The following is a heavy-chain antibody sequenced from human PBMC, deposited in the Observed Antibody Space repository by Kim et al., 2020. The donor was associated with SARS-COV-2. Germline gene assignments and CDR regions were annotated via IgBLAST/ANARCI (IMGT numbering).Heavy chain of an antibody. V-gene: IGHV3-43D*04. J-gene: IGHJ4*02. CDR2: TTWDGGST. CDR1: GFIFHGYA. CDR3: TRVQSRIGDD. Sequence: GGSLRLSCAASGFIFHGYAMHWVRQAPGKGLEWVAVTTWDGGSTFYADAVKGRFTTSGNNNENSLYMQISRLTVEKGALYCSTRVQSRIGDDGGQGTMVT. D-gene: IGHD3-16*01.